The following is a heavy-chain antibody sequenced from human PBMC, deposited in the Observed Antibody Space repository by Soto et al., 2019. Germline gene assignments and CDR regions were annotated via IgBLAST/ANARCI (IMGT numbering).Heavy chain of an antibody. CDR1: GGSISSGGYS. Sequence: SETLSLTCAVSGGSISSGGYSWSWIRQPPGKGLEWIGYIYHSGSTYYNPPLKSRVTISVDRSKNQFSLKLSSVTAADTAVYYCARGSYSDYRHFDYWGQGTLVTVSS. CDR2: IYHSGST. J-gene: IGHJ4*02. V-gene: IGHV4-30-2*01. CDR3: ARGSYSDYRHFDY. D-gene: IGHD5-12*01.